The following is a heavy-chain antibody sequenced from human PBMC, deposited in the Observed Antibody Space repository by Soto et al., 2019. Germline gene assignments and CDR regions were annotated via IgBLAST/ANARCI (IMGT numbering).Heavy chain of an antibody. Sequence: QVQLVQSGAEVKKPGASVKVSCKASGYTFTGYYMHWVRQAPGQGLEWMGWINPNSGGTNYAQKFQGWVTMTRDTYISTAYMELSRLRADDTAVYYCARVRIAAAGTDYYYGMDVWGQGTTVTVSS. V-gene: IGHV1-2*04. CDR3: ARVRIAAAGTDYYYGMDV. J-gene: IGHJ6*02. CDR2: INPNSGGT. D-gene: IGHD6-13*01. CDR1: GYTFTGYY.